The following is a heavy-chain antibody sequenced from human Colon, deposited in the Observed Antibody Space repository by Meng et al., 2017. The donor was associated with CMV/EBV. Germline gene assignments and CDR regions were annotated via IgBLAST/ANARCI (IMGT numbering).Heavy chain of an antibody. D-gene: IGHD4-11*01. CDR3: ARDSPSNYGYYFDY. Sequence: GESLKISCAASGFTFSSYAMHWVRQAPGKGLEWVAVISYDGSNKYYADSVKGQFTISRDNSKNTLYLQMNSLRAEDTAVYYCARDSPSNYGYYFDYWGQGTLVTVSS. J-gene: IGHJ4*01. V-gene: IGHV3-30*04. CDR1: GFTFSSYA. CDR2: ISYDGSNK.